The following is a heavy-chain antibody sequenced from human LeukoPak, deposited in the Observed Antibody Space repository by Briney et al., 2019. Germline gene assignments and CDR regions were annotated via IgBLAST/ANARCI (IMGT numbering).Heavy chain of an antibody. J-gene: IGHJ4*02. CDR2: ISSSSSTI. D-gene: IGHD2-21*01. Sequence: GGSLRLSCAASGFTFSSYSMNGVRQAPGKGLEWVSYISSSSSTIYYADTVKGRFTISRDNAKNSLYLQMNGLRDEDTAVYYCARLLGRSFDYWGQGTLVTVS. V-gene: IGHV3-48*02. CDR1: GFTFSSYS. CDR3: ARLLGRSFDY.